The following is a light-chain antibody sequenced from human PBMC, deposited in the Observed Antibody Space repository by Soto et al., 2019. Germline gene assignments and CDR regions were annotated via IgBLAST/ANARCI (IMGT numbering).Light chain of an antibody. CDR1: SSDVGGYNY. CDR3: SSYTSSSTWV. Sequence: QSALTQPASVSGSPGQSITISCTGTSSDVGGYNYVAWYQQHPRKAPKLMIYEVSNRPSGVSNRVSGSKSVNTASLTISGLQAEDGSDYYCSSYTSSSTWVFGVGTKLTVL. J-gene: IGLJ3*02. CDR2: EVS. V-gene: IGLV2-14*01.